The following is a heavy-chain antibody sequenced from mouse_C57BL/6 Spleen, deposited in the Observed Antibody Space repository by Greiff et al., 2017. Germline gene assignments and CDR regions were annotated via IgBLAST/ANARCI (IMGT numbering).Heavy chain of an antibody. CDR3: ARGGGPPSAMDY. Sequence: DVMLVESGGGLVKPGGPLKLSCAASGFTFSSYAMSWVRQTPEKGLEWVATISAGGSYTYYPDKVKGRFTISRDNAKNNLYLQMSHLKSEDTAMYYCARGGGPPSAMDYWGQGASVTVSS. V-gene: IGHV5-4*03. J-gene: IGHJ4*01. CDR2: ISAGGSYT. CDR1: GFTFSSYA.